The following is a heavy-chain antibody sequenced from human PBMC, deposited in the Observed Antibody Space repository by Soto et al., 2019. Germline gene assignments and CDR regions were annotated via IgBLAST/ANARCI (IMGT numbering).Heavy chain of an antibody. CDR3: ASMVRKVYYYGMEV. V-gene: IGHV4-39*01. J-gene: IGHJ6*02. CDR1: GGSISSSSYY. Sequence: SETLSLICTVSGGSISSSSYYWGWIRQPPGKGLEWIGSIYYSGSTYYNPSLKSRVTISVDTSKNQFSLKLSSVTAADTAVYYCASMVRKVYYYGMEVWGQGTTVTVSS. D-gene: IGHD3-10*01. CDR2: IYYSGST.